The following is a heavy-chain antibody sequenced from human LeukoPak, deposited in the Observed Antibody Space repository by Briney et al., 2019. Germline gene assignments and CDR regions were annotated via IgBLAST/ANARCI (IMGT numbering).Heavy chain of an antibody. V-gene: IGHV4-34*12. Sequence: SETLSLTCAVYGGSLSGYYWNWIRPPPGEGRGWVGEIIHSGGSNYNPSLKSRVTISVETSKKQFALKLTSVTAADTAVYYCARDLSSRQQLTNWFDPWGQGTLVTVSS. CDR1: GGSLSGYY. CDR2: IIHSGGS. J-gene: IGHJ5*02. D-gene: IGHD6-13*01. CDR3: ARDLSSRQQLTNWFDP.